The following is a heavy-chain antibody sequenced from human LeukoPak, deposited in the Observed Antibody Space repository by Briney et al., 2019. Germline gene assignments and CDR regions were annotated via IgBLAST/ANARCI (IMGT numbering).Heavy chain of an antibody. CDR3: ARESSAVAHTMMRDWLDP. CDR1: GYSINFGHL. J-gene: IGHJ5*02. Sequence: SETLSLTCDVSGYSINFGHLWGWIRQPPGKGLEWIASINHSGRTYYTPSLKSRVTISVDTLKNQFSLKVTSVTAEDTAMYFCARESSAVAHTMMRDWLDPWGQGTLVTVCS. V-gene: IGHV4-38-2*02. CDR2: INHSGRT. D-gene: IGHD3-22*01.